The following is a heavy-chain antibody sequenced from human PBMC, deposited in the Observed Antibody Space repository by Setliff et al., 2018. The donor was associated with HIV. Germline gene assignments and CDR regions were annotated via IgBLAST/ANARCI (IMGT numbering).Heavy chain of an antibody. CDR3: ARAHSGSYYYYYYMDV. CDR2: IIPIFGTA. CDR1: GGTFSSYA. D-gene: IGHD1-26*01. Sequence: ASVKVSCKASGGTFSSYAISWVRQAPGQGLEWMGGIIPIFGTANYAQKFQGRVTITADESSSTAYMELSSLRSEDTAVYYCARAHSGSYYYYYYMDVWGKGTTVTVS. J-gene: IGHJ6*03. V-gene: IGHV1-69*13.